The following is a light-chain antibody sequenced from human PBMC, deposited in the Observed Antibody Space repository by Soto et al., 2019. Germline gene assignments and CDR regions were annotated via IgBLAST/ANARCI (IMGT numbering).Light chain of an antibody. CDR2: NNN. V-gene: IGLV1-44*01. CDR3: AAWDDSLHGYV. CDR1: TSNIGSNT. Sequence: QSVLTQPPSASGTPGQGVPISCSGITSNIGSNTVNWYQQLPGTAPKLLIYNNNQRPSGVPDRFSGSKSGTSASLAIGGLQSEDEADYYCAAWDDSLHGYVFGTGTKVTVL. J-gene: IGLJ1*01.